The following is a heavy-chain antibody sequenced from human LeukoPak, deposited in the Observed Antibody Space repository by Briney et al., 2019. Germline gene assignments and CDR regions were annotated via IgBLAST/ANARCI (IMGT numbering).Heavy chain of an antibody. Sequence: GGSLRLSCAASGFTFSSHAMGWVRQAPGKGLEWVSSITGSGGSTYYGDSVKGRFTISRDNSKNTLCLQMNSLRAEDTAVYYCAKDGGGSLEWLPPMDVWGQGTTVTVSS. D-gene: IGHD3-3*01. CDR3: AKDGGGSLEWLPPMDV. V-gene: IGHV3-23*01. CDR1: GFTFSSHA. J-gene: IGHJ6*02. CDR2: ITGSGGST.